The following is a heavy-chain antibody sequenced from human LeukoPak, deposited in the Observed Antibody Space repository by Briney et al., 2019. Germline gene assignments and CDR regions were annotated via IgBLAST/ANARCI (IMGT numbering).Heavy chain of an antibody. V-gene: IGHV3-23*01. CDR1: GFTFSSYA. Sequence: GGSLRLSCAASGFTFSSYAMSWVRQAPGKGLEWVSAISGSGGGTYYADSVKGRFTISRDNSKNTLYLQMNSLRAEDTAVYYCARVTIFGVVNLNYMDVWGKGTTVTVSS. J-gene: IGHJ6*03. CDR3: ARVTIFGVVNLNYMDV. CDR2: ISGSGGGT. D-gene: IGHD3-3*01.